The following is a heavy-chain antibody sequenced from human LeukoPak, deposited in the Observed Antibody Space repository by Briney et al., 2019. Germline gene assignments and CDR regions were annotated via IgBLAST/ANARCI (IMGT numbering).Heavy chain of an antibody. CDR1: GFTFSSYS. CDR3: ASGYGYVFDY. Sequence: PGGSLRLSCAASGFTFSSYSMNWVRQAPGKGLEWVSSISTSSIYIYYADSVKGRFTISRDNAKNSLYLQMNSLRAEDTAVYYCASGYGYVFDYWGQGTLVTVSS. J-gene: IGHJ4*02. CDR2: ISTSSIYI. D-gene: IGHD5-18*01. V-gene: IGHV3-21*01.